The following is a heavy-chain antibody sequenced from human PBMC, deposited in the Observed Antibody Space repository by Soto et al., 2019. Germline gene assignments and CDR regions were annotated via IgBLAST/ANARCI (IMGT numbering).Heavy chain of an antibody. D-gene: IGHD6-6*01. CDR1: GFTFSSYA. Sequence: GGSLRLSCAASGFTFSSYAMHWVRQAPGKGLEWVAVISYDGSNKYYADSVKGRFNISRDNSKNTLYLQMNSLRAEDTAVYYCARVSSIAARFYYYGMDVWGQGTTVTVSS. V-gene: IGHV3-30-3*01. CDR2: ISYDGSNK. J-gene: IGHJ6*02. CDR3: ARVSSIAARFYYYGMDV.